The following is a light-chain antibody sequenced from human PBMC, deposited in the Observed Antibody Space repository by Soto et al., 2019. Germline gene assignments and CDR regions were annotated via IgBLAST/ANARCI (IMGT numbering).Light chain of an antibody. V-gene: IGKV1-27*01. J-gene: IGKJ1*01. CDR1: QGIRNY. Sequence: DIQMTQSPPSLSASIGDRVTITCRASQGIRNYLVWYQQKPGKVPTLLIYAASTLQSGVPSRFSGSGSGTDFTLSISSLQPEDAATYYCQKYDTVPWTFGQGTKVEIK. CDR2: AAS. CDR3: QKYDTVPWT.